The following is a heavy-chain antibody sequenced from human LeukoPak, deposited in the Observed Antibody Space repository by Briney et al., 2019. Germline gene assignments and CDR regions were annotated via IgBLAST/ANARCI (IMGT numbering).Heavy chain of an antibody. J-gene: IGHJ4*02. V-gene: IGHV3-30*02. CDR1: GITFSSYS. CDR3: AKDPTYYYDSSGPRYFDY. Sequence: GGSLRLSCAASGITFSSYSMHWVRQAPGKGLEWVAFIRYDGSNKYYADSVKGRFTISRDNSKNTLYLQMNSLRAEDTAVYYCAKDPTYYYDSSGPRYFDYWGQGTLVTVSS. D-gene: IGHD3-22*01. CDR2: IRYDGSNK.